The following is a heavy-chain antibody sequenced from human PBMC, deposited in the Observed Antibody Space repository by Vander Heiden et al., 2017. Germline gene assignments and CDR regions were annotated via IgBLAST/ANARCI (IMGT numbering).Heavy chain of an antibody. J-gene: IGHJ4*02. CDR3: AHNVVTVEGYYFDY. CDR1: GGSISSYY. Sequence: QVQLQESGPGLVKPSETLSLTCTVSGGSISSYYWSWIRQPPGKGLEWIGYIDYSGSTNYNPSLKSRVTISVDTSKNQFSLKLSSVTAADTAVYYCAHNVVTVEGYYFDYWGQGTLVTVSS. V-gene: IGHV4-59*01. D-gene: IGHD1-20*01. CDR2: IDYSGST.